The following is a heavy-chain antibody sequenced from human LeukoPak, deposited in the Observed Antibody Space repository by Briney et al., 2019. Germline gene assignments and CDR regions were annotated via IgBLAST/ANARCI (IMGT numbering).Heavy chain of an antibody. Sequence: PGGSLRLSCAASGFTFSSYAMSWVRQAPGKGLEWVSAISGSGGSTYYADSVKGRFTISRDNSKNTLYLQMNSLRAEDTAVYYCAKDVLWFGELLPNDYWGQGTLVTVSS. J-gene: IGHJ4*02. D-gene: IGHD3-10*01. CDR1: GFTFSSYA. CDR2: ISGSGGST. CDR3: AKDVLWFGELLPNDY. V-gene: IGHV3-23*01.